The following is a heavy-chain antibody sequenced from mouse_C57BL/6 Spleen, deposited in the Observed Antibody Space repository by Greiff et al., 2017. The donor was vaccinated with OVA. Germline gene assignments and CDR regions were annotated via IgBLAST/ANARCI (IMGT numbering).Heavy chain of an antibody. Sequence: VQVVESGPELVKPGASVKISCKASGYAFSSSWMNWVKQRPGKGLEWIGRIYPGDGDTNYNGKFKGKATLTADKSSSTAYMQLSSLTSEDSAVYFCARYYGSSPFDYWGQGTTLTISS. J-gene: IGHJ2*01. D-gene: IGHD1-1*01. CDR3: ARYYGSSPFDY. CDR2: IYPGDGDT. V-gene: IGHV1-82*01. CDR1: GYAFSSSW.